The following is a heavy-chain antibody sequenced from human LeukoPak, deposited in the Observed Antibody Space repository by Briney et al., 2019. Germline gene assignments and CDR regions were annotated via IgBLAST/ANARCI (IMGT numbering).Heavy chain of an antibody. CDR3: ARTILRGVITPPFDP. CDR2: IYPGDSDT. Sequence: PGESLKISCTGSGYIFNNYWIAWVRQMPGKGLEWMGIIYPGDSDTRYSPSFQGQVTISADKSTSTAYLQWSSLKASDTDMYYCARTILRGVITPPFDPWGQGTLVTVSS. D-gene: IGHD3-10*01. J-gene: IGHJ5*02. V-gene: IGHV5-51*01. CDR1: GYIFNNYW.